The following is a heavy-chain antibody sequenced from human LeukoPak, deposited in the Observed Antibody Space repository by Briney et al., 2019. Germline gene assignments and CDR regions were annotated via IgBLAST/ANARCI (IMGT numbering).Heavy chain of an antibody. CDR2: IFETGST. Sequence: ETLSLTCTVSGGSISSFYWSWIRQPPGMGLEWIGYIFETGSTYYNPSLKSRVTISVDMSKNQFSLKMSAVTAADTAVYYCARHAPVAGSYWYIQLWGRGTLVTVSS. J-gene: IGHJ2*01. V-gene: IGHV4-59*08. CDR3: ARHAPVAGSYWYIQL. D-gene: IGHD6-19*01. CDR1: GGSISSFY.